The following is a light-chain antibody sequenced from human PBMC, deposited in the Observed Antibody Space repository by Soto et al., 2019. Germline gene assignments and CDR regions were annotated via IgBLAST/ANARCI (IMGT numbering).Light chain of an antibody. CDR2: EVN. Sequence: QSVLTQPASVSGSPGQTITISCTGSSSDVGGYNYVSWYQQHPGKAPKLIIYEVNNRPSGVSNRFSGSKSDNTASLTISGLQAGDEADYYCSSFTSTSTQVLGGGTKLTVL. J-gene: IGLJ3*02. V-gene: IGLV2-14*01. CDR1: SSDVGGYNY. CDR3: SSFTSTSTQV.